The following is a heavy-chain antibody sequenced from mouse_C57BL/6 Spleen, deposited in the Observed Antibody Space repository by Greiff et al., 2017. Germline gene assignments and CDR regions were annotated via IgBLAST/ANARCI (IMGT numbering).Heavy chain of an antibody. CDR2: ISYDGSN. D-gene: IGHD2-1*01. V-gene: IGHV3-6*01. Sequence: ESGPGLVKPSQSLSLTCSVTSYSITSGYYWNWIRQFPGNKLEWMGYISYDGSNNYNPSLKNRISITRDTSKNQFFLKLSSVTTEDTATYYCARRGYGNYVFYWGQGTTLTVSS. CDR1: SYSITSGYY. J-gene: IGHJ2*01. CDR3: ARRGYGNYVFY.